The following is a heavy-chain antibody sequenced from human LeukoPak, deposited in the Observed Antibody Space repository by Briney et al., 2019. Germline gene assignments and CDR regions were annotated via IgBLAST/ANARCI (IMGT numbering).Heavy chain of an antibody. J-gene: IGHJ4*02. CDR2: ISGRGEST. CDR3: ASDRMGAILYFDS. CDR1: GFTFSSYG. Sequence: GGSLRLSCAASGFTFSSYGMTWVRQAPGKGLAWVSSISGRGESTYYADSVKGRVTISRDNSKNTLYLQVNSLRAEDTAVYYCASDRMGAILYFDSWGQGTLVTVSS. D-gene: IGHD1-26*01. V-gene: IGHV3-23*01.